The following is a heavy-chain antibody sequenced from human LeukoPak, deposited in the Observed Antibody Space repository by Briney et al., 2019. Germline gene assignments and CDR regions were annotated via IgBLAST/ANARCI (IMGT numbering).Heavy chain of an antibody. CDR2: IKQDGSEK. V-gene: IGHV3-7*01. J-gene: IGHJ4*02. Sequence: GGSLRLSCAASGFPLSSYWMSWVRQAPGKGLEWVANIKQDGSEKYYVDSVKGRFTISRDKAKNSLYLQMDSLRAEDTAVYYCARDGSLVGSGYYEHHFDYWGQGTLVTVSS. D-gene: IGHD3-22*01. CDR3: ARDGSLVGSGYYEHHFDY. CDR1: GFPLSSYW.